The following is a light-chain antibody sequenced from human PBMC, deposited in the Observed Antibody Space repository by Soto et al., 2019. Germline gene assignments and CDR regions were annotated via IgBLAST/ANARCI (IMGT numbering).Light chain of an antibody. CDR3: AAWNDSLSGVV. CDR2: RNN. CDR1: SSNIGSNY. V-gene: IGLV1-47*01. Sequence: QSVLTQPPSASGTPGQRVTISCSGSSSNIGSNYVYWYQQLPGTAPKLLIYRNNQRPSGVPDRFSGSKSATSAYLAISGLRSEDEADYYCAAWNDSLSGVVFGGGTQLTVL. J-gene: IGLJ3*02.